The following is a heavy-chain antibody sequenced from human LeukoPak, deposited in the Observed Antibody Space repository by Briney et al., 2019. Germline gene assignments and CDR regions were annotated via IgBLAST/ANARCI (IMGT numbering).Heavy chain of an antibody. D-gene: IGHD1-26*01. CDR3: ATAGIVARRYFDY. V-gene: IGHV4-59*08. CDR1: GGSFSGYY. CDR2: IHYSGTT. Sequence: SETLSLTCAVYGGSFSGYYWSWIRQPPGKGLEWIGYIHYSGTTNYSPSLKSRVTISVDTSRNQFSLKLSSVTAADTAVYYCATAGIVARRYFDYWGQGTLVTVSS. J-gene: IGHJ4*02.